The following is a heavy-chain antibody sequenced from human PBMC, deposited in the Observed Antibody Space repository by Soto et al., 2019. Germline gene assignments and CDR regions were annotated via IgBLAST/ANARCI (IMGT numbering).Heavy chain of an antibody. CDR2: INTDGGSS. V-gene: IGHV3-74*03. Sequence: EVQLVESGGDLVQPGGSLRLSCAASGFTFSGHWMHWVRQVPGKGLEWVSRINTDGGSSAYADSVKGRFTISRDNAKNTLYLQMSGLRAEDTAVYYCAREAGDCSTTSCYRRAFDTWGQGTTVPVSS. CDR3: AREAGDCSTTSCYRRAFDT. D-gene: IGHD2-2*03. J-gene: IGHJ3*02. CDR1: GFTFSGHW.